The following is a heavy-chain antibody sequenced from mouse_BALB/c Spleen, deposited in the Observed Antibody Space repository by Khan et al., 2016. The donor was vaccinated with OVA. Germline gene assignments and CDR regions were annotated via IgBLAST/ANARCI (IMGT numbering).Heavy chain of an antibody. CDR3: ARLEDI. CDR2: IWAGGST. J-gene: IGHJ2*01. Sequence: VKLVESGPGLVAPSQSLSITCTVSGFSLTSYGVHWVRQPPGKGLEWLGVIWAGGSTTYNSALMSSLSIIKDNSKSQVFLKMNSLQTDYTAMYYCARLEDIWGQGTTLTVSS. V-gene: IGHV2-9*02. D-gene: IGHD1-3*01. CDR1: GFSLTSYG.